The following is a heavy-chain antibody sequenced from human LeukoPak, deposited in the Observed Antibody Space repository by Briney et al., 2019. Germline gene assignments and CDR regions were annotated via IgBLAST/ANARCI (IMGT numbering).Heavy chain of an antibody. CDR1: GFTFSSYA. CDR3: ARDRRGYSSGWDLDY. Sequence: PGGSLRLSCAASGFTFSSYAMHWVRQAPGKGLEWVAVKSYDGSNKYYADSVKGRFTISRDNSKNTLYLQMNSLRAEDTAVYYCARDRRGYSSGWDLDYWGQGTLVTVSS. D-gene: IGHD6-19*01. V-gene: IGHV3-30-3*01. CDR2: KSYDGSNK. J-gene: IGHJ4*02.